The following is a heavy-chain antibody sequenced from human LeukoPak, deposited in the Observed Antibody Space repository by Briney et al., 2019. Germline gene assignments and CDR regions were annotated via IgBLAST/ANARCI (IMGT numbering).Heavy chain of an antibody. Sequence: GGSLRPACAASGFTFSNSGMDWVRQAPAKGLERVAAIRYGRSNKYYAASGTGRFTISRDNSTDTLYLQMNSLRAEDTAVYYCARSSTVLPTYYYYYGMDVWGQGTTVTVSS. CDR1: GFTFSNSG. D-gene: IGHD4-17*01. CDR3: ARSSTVLPTYYYYYGMDV. CDR2: IRYGRSNK. V-gene: IGHV3-33*01. J-gene: IGHJ6*02.